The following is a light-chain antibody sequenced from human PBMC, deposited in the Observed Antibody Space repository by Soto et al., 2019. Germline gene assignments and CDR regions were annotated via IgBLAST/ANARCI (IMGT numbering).Light chain of an antibody. Sequence: DIQMTQSPSSLSASVGDRVTITCRASQGISNYLAWYQQKPGKVPKLLIYAASTLQSGVQSRFSGSGSGTDFTLTISSLQPEDVATYYCQKYNSAPRWTFGQGTKVEIK. CDR1: QGISNY. V-gene: IGKV1-27*01. J-gene: IGKJ1*01. CDR3: QKYNSAPRWT. CDR2: AAS.